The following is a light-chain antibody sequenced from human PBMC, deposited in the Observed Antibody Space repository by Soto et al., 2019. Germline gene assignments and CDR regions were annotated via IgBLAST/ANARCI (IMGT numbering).Light chain of an antibody. V-gene: IGLV3-21*04. CDR2: YDR. CDR1: YIGSKS. J-gene: IGLJ2*01. CDR3: QVWDTGSDQGV. Sequence: SYELAQPPSVSVAPGKTASITCGGDYIGSKSVLWYQQKAGQAPVLLIYYDRYRPSGIPERFSGSNSGNTATLTISRVEAGDEADYYCQVWDTGSDQGVFGGGTKLTVL.